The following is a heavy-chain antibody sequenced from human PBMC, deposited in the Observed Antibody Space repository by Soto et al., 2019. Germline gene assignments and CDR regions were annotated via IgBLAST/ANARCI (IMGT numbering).Heavy chain of an antibody. Sequence: VGSLRLSCASSVFTFSSYGMHCVRHAPGKWLEWVAVISYDGSNKYYADSVKGRFTISRDNSKNTLYLQMNSLRAEDTAVYYCATDIVVVTAAHEDDAFDIWGQGTMVIVSS. CDR1: VFTFSSYG. V-gene: IGHV3-30*03. J-gene: IGHJ3*02. CDR3: ATDIVVVTAAHEDDAFDI. CDR2: ISYDGSNK. D-gene: IGHD2-2*01.